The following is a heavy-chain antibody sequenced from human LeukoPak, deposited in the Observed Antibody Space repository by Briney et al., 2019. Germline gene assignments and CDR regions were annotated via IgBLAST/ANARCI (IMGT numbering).Heavy chain of an antibody. D-gene: IGHD3-16*02. J-gene: IGHJ4*02. Sequence: ASVTVSCKTSGYSFIKNGINWVRQAPGQGLEWMGWISTYNGNTEFAQNLQGRVPLTTHTSTSTAYIELRSLRSDDTAVYYCARDRYTMAPGYWGQGTLVIVSS. CDR2: ISTYNGNT. V-gene: IGHV1-18*01. CDR1: GYSFIKNG. CDR3: ARDRYTMAPGY.